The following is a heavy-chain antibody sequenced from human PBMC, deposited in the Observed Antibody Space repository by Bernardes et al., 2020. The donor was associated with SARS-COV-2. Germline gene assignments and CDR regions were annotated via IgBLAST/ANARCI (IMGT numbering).Heavy chain of an antibody. CDR2: ISSSGGNT. J-gene: IGHJ6*02. V-gene: IGHV3-23*01. CDR1: GFMFRNYA. Sequence: GGSLRLSCAASGFMFRNYAISWVRQAPGKGLEWVSAISSSGGNTYYADSVKGRFTISRDNSKNTLYLQMNSLRADDTAVYYCAKDLWDIVGVPAAIGGQLGGDYFYGMDVWGQGTTVTVSS. CDR3: AKDLWDIVGVPAAIGGQLGGDYFYGMDV. D-gene: IGHD2-2*02.